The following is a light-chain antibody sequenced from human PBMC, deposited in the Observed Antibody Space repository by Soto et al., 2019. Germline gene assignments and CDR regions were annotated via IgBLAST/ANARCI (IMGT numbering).Light chain of an antibody. CDR2: DAS. CDR3: QQRSNWPRT. J-gene: IGKJ1*01. CDR1: QSVSST. Sequence: EIVLNHSPCTLSLSPGERATLSCRASQSVSSTKLAWYQQKPGQAPRLLIYDASNRATDIPARFSGSGSGTDFTLTISSLEPEDFAVYYCQQRSNWPRTFGQGTKVDIK. V-gene: IGKV3-11*01.